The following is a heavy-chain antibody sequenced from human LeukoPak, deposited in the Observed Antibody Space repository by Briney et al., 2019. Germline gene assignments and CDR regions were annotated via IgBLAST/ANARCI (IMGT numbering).Heavy chain of an antibody. V-gene: IGHV3-74*01. CDR2: INSDGSWT. Sequence: GGSLRLSCAASGNYWMHCVRLAPGKGLVWVSHINSDGSWTSYADSVKGRFTISKDNATNTVYLQMNNLRAEDTAVYYCVSFYEAYWGRGTLVTVSS. CDR1: GNYW. J-gene: IGHJ4*02. D-gene: IGHD2/OR15-2a*01. CDR3: VSFYEAY.